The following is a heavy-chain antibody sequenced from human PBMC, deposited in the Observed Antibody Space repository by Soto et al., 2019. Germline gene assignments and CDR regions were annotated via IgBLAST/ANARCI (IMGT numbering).Heavy chain of an antibody. CDR1: GGTFSSTT. Sequence: QVQLVQSGAEVKKPGSSVKISCKASGGTFSSTTINWVRQAAGQGLEWMGGIIPIFGTANYAQKFQGRVTITADKSTNTEYMELSSLTSEDTAVNYTASKATCGGDCYAFDSWCQGTLVTVPS. CDR2: IIPIFGTA. J-gene: IGHJ4*02. V-gene: IGHV1-69*06. CDR3: ASKATCGGDCYAFDS. D-gene: IGHD2-21*02.